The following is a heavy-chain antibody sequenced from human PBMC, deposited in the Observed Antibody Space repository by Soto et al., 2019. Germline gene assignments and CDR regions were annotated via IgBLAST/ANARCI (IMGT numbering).Heavy chain of an antibody. Sequence: SETLSLTCTVSGGSISNSRFYWAWIRQPPGEGLEWIGSIYHTGNAYYNPSLKSRVTISVDTSKNQFSLKLSSVTAADTAVYYCARGYGRNFDFWGQGTLVTLS. D-gene: IGHD5-18*01. J-gene: IGHJ4*02. V-gene: IGHV4-39*07. CDR1: GGSISNSRFY. CDR2: IYHTGNA. CDR3: ARGYGRNFDF.